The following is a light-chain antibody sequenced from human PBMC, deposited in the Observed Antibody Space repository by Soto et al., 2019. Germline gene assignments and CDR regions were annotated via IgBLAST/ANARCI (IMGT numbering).Light chain of an antibody. CDR1: SSNIGNNY. CDR2: SDN. Sequence: QSVLTQPPSVSAAAGQKVTISCSGSSSNIGNNYVSWYQQFPGTAPKLLIHSDNMRPSGVPDRFSGSKSGTSASLAISGLQSEDEADYYCSTWDDRLTGWVFGGGTKLTVL. CDR3: STWDDRLTGWV. J-gene: IGLJ3*02. V-gene: IGLV1-47*02.